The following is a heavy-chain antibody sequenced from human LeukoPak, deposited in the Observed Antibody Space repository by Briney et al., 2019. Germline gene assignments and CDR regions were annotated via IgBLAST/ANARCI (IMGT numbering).Heavy chain of an antibody. D-gene: IGHD4-17*01. Sequence: GGSLRLSCAASGFTFTSYSMNWVRQAPGKRLEWVSSISSSSSYIYYAGSVKGRFTISRDNAKNSLYLQMNSLRAEDTAVYYCARDQYGDYGFDYWGQGTLVTVSS. CDR2: ISSSSSYI. CDR3: ARDQYGDYGFDY. CDR1: GFTFTSYS. J-gene: IGHJ4*02. V-gene: IGHV3-21*01.